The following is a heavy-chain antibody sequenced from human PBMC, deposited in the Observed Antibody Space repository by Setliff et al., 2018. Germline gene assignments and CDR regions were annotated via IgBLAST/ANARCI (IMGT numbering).Heavy chain of an antibody. Sequence: ASVKVSCKASGYSFTSYDINWVRLAAGQGLEWMGWVSPIDDGKPGYAQKFQGRVTITWVTSTNTIYMEVNIVRPDDTAIYYCARGGMAAAGRKGVFEYWGQGTLVTVSS. CDR1: GYSFTSYD. D-gene: IGHD6-13*01. V-gene: IGHV1-8*01. CDR3: ARGGMAAAGRKGVFEY. CDR2: VSPIDDGKP. J-gene: IGHJ4*02.